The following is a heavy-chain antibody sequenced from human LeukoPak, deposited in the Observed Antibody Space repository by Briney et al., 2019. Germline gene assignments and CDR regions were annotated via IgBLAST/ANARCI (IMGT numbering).Heavy chain of an antibody. Sequence: PGGSLRLSCAASGFTLSSYGMSCVREAPGKGREWVSAISGSGGSTYYADSVKGRFTIPRDNAKNTLYLQMNSLRAEDTAVYYCAKVWWYDILTGYQYYFDYWGQGTLVTVSS. D-gene: IGHD3-9*01. CDR1: GFTLSSYG. J-gene: IGHJ4*02. CDR2: ISGSGGST. CDR3: AKVWWYDILTGYQYYFDY. V-gene: IGHV3-23*01.